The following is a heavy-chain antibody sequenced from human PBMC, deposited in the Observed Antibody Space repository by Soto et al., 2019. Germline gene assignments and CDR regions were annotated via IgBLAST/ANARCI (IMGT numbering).Heavy chain of an antibody. CDR1: GGSISSSSYY. J-gene: IGHJ4*02. D-gene: IGHD2-15*01. CDR2: IYYSGST. Sequence: QLQLQESGPGLVKPSETLSLTCTVSGGSISSSSYYWGWIRQPPGKGLEWIGSIYYSGSTYYNPSLKSRVTISVDTSKNQFSLKLSSVTAADTAVYYCARHWDGGNPGLWIDYWGQGTLVTVSS. CDR3: ARHWDGGNPGLWIDY. V-gene: IGHV4-39*01.